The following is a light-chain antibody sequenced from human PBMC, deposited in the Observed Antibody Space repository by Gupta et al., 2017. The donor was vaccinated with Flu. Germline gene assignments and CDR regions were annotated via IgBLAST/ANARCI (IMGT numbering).Light chain of an antibody. CDR2: VNSDGSH. CDR3: QTWGTGLLV. Sequence: QLVLPPSPSASASLGASVKVTCTLSSGHSSYAIAWHQQQPEKGPRYLMKVNSDGSHSKGDGIPDRFSGSSSGTERYLTISSLQSEDEADYYCQTWGTGLLVFGGGTKLTVL. V-gene: IGLV4-69*01. CDR1: SGHSSYA. J-gene: IGLJ3*02.